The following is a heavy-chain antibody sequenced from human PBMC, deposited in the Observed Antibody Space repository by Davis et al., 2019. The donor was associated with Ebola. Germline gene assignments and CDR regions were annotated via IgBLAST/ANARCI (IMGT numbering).Heavy chain of an antibody. V-gene: IGHV3-11*01. D-gene: IGHD3-10*01. Sequence: GESLKISCAASGFTFSDYYISWIRQAPGKGLEWVSYISSSGSTIYYADSVKGRFTISRDNAKNSLYLQMNSLRAEDTAVYYCARALWFRELLIGPYYYYGMDVWGQGTTVTVSS. CDR1: GFTFSDYY. CDR3: ARALWFRELLIGPYYYYGMDV. J-gene: IGHJ6*02. CDR2: ISSSGSTI.